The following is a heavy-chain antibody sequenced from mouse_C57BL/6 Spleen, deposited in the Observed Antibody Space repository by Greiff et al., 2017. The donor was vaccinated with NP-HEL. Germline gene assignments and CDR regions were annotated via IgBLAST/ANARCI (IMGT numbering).Heavy chain of an antibody. J-gene: IGHJ1*03. CDR2: IYPGSGST. D-gene: IGHD1-1*01. Sequence: QVQLQQPGAELVKPGASVKMSCKASGYTFTSYWITWVKQRPGQGLEWIGDIYPGSGSTNYNEKFKSKATLTVVTSSSTAYMQLSSLTSEDSAVYYCARLNGSSYWYFDVWGTGTTVTVAS. CDR3: ARLNGSSYWYFDV. CDR1: GYTFTSYW. V-gene: IGHV1-55*01.